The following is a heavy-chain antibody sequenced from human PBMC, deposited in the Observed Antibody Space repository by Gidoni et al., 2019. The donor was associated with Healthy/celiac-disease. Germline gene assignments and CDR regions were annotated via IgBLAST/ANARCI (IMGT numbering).Heavy chain of an antibody. Sequence: QVQLVESGGGVVQPGRSLRRSCAASGFTFSSYAMHWVRQAPGKGLEWVAVISYDGSNKYYADSVKGRFTISRDNSKNTLYLQMNSLRAEDTAVYYCARDSLMGGNSGDYWGQGTLVTVSS. CDR1: GFTFSSYA. J-gene: IGHJ4*02. V-gene: IGHV3-30*01. CDR3: ARDSLMGGNSGDY. CDR2: ISYDGSNK. D-gene: IGHD2-21*02.